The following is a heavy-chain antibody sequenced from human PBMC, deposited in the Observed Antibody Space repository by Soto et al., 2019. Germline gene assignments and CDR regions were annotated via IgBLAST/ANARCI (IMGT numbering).Heavy chain of an antibody. Sequence: PGGSLRLSCAASRFTFSNAGINLVLQAPGKGLEWVGRIKSKTDGGTTDYAAPVKGRFTISRDDSKNTLYLQMNSLKTEDTAVYYCTTASYSGSPRAYYYYGMDVWGQGTTVTVSS. V-gene: IGHV3-15*07. CDR2: IKSKTDGGTT. J-gene: IGHJ6*02. D-gene: IGHD1-26*01. CDR1: RFTFSNAG. CDR3: TTASYSGSPRAYYYYGMDV.